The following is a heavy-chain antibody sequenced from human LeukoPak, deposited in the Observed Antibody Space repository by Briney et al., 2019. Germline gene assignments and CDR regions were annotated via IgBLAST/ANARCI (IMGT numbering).Heavy chain of an antibody. V-gene: IGHV1-2*06. CDR3: ARAVAVAGIDY. Sequence: ASVKVSCKASGQSLTGYFIHWVRQAPGQGLEWVGRIDPNTGDTIYAQNFQGRVTVTSATSISTAYMELSSLRSEDTAVYYCARAVAVAGIDYWGQGTLVTVSS. CDR1: GQSLTGYF. J-gene: IGHJ4*02. D-gene: IGHD6-19*01. CDR2: IDPNTGDT.